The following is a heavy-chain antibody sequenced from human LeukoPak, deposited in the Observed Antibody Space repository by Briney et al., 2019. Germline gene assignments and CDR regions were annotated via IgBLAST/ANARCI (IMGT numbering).Heavy chain of an antibody. CDR3: ASFDPYGYSYALDY. CDR1: RFTFSNYW. CDR2: INRDGSKK. D-gene: IGHD5-18*01. Sequence: GGSLRLSCVASRFTFSNYWMSWVRQAPGKGLEWVANINRDGSKKRYADSMKGRFTISRDNAKESLYLQLNSLRVEDTAVYYCASFDPYGYSYALDYWGQGTLVTVSS. J-gene: IGHJ4*02. V-gene: IGHV3-7*01.